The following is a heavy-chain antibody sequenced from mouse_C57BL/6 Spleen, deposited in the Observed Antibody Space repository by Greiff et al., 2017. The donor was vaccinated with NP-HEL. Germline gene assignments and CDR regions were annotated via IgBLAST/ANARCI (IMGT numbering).Heavy chain of an antibody. CDR1: GFNIKNTY. CDR2: IDPANGNT. Sequence: DVQLQESVAELVRPGASVKLSCTASGFNIKNTYMHWVKQRPEQGLEWIGRIDPANGNTKYVPKFQGKATITADTSSNTAYLQLSSLTSEDTAIYYCARSDGSLYYAMDYWGQGTSVTVSS. V-gene: IGHV14-3*01. J-gene: IGHJ4*01. CDR3: ARSDGSLYYAMDY. D-gene: IGHD1-1*01.